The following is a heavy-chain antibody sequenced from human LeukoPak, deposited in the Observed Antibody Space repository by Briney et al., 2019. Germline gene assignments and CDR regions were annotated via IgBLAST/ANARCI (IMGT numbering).Heavy chain of an antibody. CDR1: GFTFDDYV. CDR3: AKGNDYYDSSGYYLGY. D-gene: IGHD3-22*01. J-gene: IGHJ4*02. CDR2: ISWDGGST. Sequence: GGSLRLSCAASGFTFDDYVMHWVRQAPGKGLEWVSLISWDGGSTYYADSVKGRFTISRDNSKNSLYLQMNSLRAEDTALYYCAKGNDYYDSSGYYLGYWGQGTLVTVSS. V-gene: IGHV3-43D*03.